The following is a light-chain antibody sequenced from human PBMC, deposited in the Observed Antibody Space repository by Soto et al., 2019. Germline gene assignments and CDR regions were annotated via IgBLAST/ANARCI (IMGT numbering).Light chain of an antibody. V-gene: IGLV2-14*01. J-gene: IGLJ2*01. CDR2: DVS. Sequence: QSALTQPASVSGSPGQSITISCTGTSSDVGGYNYVSWYQQHPGKAPKLMIYDVSNRPSGVSTRFSGSKSGNTASLTISGLQAEDGADYSCSSYTTSSTLIFGGGTKVTVL. CDR1: SSDVGGYNY. CDR3: SSYTTSSTLI.